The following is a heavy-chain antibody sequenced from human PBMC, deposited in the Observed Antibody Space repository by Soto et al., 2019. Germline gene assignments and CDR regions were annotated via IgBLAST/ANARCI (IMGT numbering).Heavy chain of an antibody. CDR1: GFTFRSYG. J-gene: IGHJ4*02. CDR3: AKGSGQQAVRAPLDY. V-gene: IGHV3-30*18. D-gene: IGHD6-13*01. Sequence: GGSLRLSCAASGFTFRSYGMHWVRQTPGKGLEWVAVISYDGSNKYYADSMKGRITISRDNSKNTLSLQMDSLRPEDTAVYYCAKGSGQQAVRAPLDYWGQGTQVTVSS. CDR2: ISYDGSNK.